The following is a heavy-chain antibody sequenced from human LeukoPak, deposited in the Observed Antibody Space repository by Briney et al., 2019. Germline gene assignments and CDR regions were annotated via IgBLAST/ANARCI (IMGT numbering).Heavy chain of an antibody. CDR2: ISWNSGSI. CDR3: ARAPITSPFYFDY. D-gene: IGHD2-2*01. V-gene: IGHV3-9*01. CDR1: GFTFDDHA. Sequence: GGSLRLSCAASGFTFDDHAMHWVRQAPGKGLEWVPGISWNSGSIGYADSVKGRFTISRDNAKNSLYLQMNSLRAEDTALYYCARAPITSPFYFDYWGQGTLVTVSS. J-gene: IGHJ4*02.